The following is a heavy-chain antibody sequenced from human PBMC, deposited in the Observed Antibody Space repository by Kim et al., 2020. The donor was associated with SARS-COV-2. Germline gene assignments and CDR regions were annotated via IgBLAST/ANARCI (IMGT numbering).Heavy chain of an antibody. V-gene: IGHV3-72*01. D-gene: IGHD6-13*01. CDR1: GFIFSDHY. CDR3: ASRRAADSLSEFGS. CDR2: IRNKAHSYTT. Sequence: GGYLRLSCAASGFIFSDHYMDWVRQAPGEGLEWVGRIRNKAHSYTTEYAASVKGRFTISRDDSKNSQYLQMSSLKTGDTAVYYCASRRAADSLSEFGSWGQGTLVTVSS. J-gene: IGHJ4*02.